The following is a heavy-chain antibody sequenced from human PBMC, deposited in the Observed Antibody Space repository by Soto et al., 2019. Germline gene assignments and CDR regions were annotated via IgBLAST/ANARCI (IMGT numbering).Heavy chain of an antibody. CDR2: IYYSGST. CDR3: ARENYYDSSGSQASYGMDV. D-gene: IGHD3-22*01. Sequence: PSETLSLTCTVSGGSISSYYWSWIRQPPGKGLEWIGYIYYSGSTNYNPSLKSRVTISVDTSKNQFSLKLSSVTAADTAVYYCARENYYDSSGSQASYGMDVWGQGTTVTVSS. J-gene: IGHJ6*02. CDR1: GGSISSYY. V-gene: IGHV4-59*01.